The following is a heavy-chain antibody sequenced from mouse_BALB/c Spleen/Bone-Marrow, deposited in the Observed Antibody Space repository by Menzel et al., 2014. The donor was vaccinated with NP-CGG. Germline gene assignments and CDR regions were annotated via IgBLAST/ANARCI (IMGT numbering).Heavy chain of an antibody. J-gene: IGHJ3*01. CDR1: GYTFTSYW. CDR3: TRGEVTGSAWFAY. D-gene: IGHD4-1*01. V-gene: IGHV1S22*01. CDR2: IYPNSGST. Sequence: LQQSGSELVRPGASVRLSCKASGYTFTSYWMHWMKQRPGQGLEWIGNIYPNSGSTNYDEKFKSKATLTVDTSSSTAYMQHSSMTSEDSAVYYCTRGEVTGSAWFAYWGQGTLVTVSA.